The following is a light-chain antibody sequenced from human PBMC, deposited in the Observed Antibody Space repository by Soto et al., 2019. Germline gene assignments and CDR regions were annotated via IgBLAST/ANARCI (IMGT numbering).Light chain of an antibody. CDR3: SSYSSSSQWV. Sequence: QSALTQPASVSGSPGQSSTISCTGTSRDIGGYNYVSWYQQHPGKAPKLLIYEVTNRPSGISILFSASKSGSAASLTISGLQAEDEADYYCSSYSSSSQWVFGGGTKLTVL. CDR1: SRDIGGYNY. V-gene: IGLV2-14*01. J-gene: IGLJ2*01. CDR2: EVT.